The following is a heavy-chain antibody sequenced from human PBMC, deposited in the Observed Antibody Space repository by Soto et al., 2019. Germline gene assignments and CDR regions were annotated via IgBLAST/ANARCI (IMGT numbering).Heavy chain of an antibody. D-gene: IGHD1-26*01. Sequence: GASVKVSCKASGFTFTSSAVQWVRQARGQRLEWIGWIVVGSGNTNYAQKFQERVTITRDMSTSTAYMELSSLRSEDTAVYYCAADFSATPAGYYYYGMDVWGQGTTVTVSS. CDR1: GFTFTSSA. J-gene: IGHJ6*02. CDR2: IVVGSGNT. CDR3: AADFSATPAGYYYYGMDV. V-gene: IGHV1-58*01.